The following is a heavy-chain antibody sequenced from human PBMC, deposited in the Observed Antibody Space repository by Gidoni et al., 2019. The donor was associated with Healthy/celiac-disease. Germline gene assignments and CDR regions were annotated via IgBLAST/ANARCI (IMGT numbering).Heavy chain of an antibody. CDR3: ARDRRPGSSSWSRALDY. Sequence: QVQLVESGGGVVQPGRSLRLSCAASGFTFSSYGMHWVRQAPGKGLEWVAVIWYDGSNKYYADSVKGRFTISRDNSKNTLYLQMNSLRAEDTAVYYCARDRRPGSSSWSRALDYWGQGTLVTVSS. CDR2: IWYDGSNK. D-gene: IGHD6-13*01. J-gene: IGHJ4*02. V-gene: IGHV3-33*01. CDR1: GFTFSSYG.